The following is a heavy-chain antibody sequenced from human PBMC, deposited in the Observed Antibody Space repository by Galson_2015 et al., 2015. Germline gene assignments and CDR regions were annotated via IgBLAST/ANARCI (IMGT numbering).Heavy chain of an antibody. Sequence: SLRLSCAASGFTFSSYWMNWARQAPGKGLEWVANIKQDGSEKYYVDSVKGRFTISRDNAKNSLYLQMDSLRAEDTAVYYCARDRVKSSSSDCWGQGTLVTVSS. CDR3: ARDRVKSSSSDC. V-gene: IGHV3-7*03. D-gene: IGHD6-6*01. CDR2: IKQDGSEK. J-gene: IGHJ4*02. CDR1: GFTFSSYW.